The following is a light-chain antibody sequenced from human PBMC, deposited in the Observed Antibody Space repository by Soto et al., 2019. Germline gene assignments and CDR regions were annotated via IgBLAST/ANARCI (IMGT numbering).Light chain of an antibody. V-gene: IGKV1-5*03. CDR3: PQYSFYWT. CDR1: QSISNW. J-gene: IGKJ1*01. CDR2: ETS. Sequence: DIQMTQSPSTLSASVGDRVTITCRASQSISNWLAWYQQKPGKAPKLLIYETSALEGGVPSRFSGSESGTEFTRIISWLNPDHFATYYCPQYSFYWTFGQGRTVEI.